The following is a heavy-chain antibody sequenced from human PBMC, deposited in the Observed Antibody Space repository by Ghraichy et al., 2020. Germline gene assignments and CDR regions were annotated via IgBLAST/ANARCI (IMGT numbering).Heavy chain of an antibody. Sequence: SQTLSLTCAVYGGSFSGYYWSWIRQPPGKGLEWIGEINYSGSTNYNPSLKSRVTISVDTSKNQFSLKLSSVTAADTAVYYCARVRLGDQRYFDYWGQGTLVTVSS. D-gene: IGHD3-16*01. CDR2: INYSGST. V-gene: IGHV4-34*01. CDR3: ARVRLGDQRYFDY. J-gene: IGHJ4*02. CDR1: GGSFSGYY.